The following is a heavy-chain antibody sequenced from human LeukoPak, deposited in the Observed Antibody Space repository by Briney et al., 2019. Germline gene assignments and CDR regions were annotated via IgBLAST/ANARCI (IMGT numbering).Heavy chain of an antibody. CDR1: GDSMSRYY. CDR2: IYYSGST. Sequence: PSETLSLTCTVSGDSMSRYYWSWIRQPPGKGLEWTGYIYYSGSTYYNPSLKSRVTISVDTSKNQFSLRLSSVTAADTAVYYCARVSWFPGTSYYYMDVWGRGTPVTVSS. J-gene: IGHJ6*03. CDR3: ARVSWFPGTSYYYMDV. V-gene: IGHV4-59*01. D-gene: IGHD1-1*01.